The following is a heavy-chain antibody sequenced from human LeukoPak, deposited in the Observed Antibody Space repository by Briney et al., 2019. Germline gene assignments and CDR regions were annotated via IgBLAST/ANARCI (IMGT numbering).Heavy chain of an antibody. CDR3: ARDEAYCGGDCYPLY. V-gene: IGHV3-33*01. CDR1: GFTFSSYG. CDR2: IWYDGSNK. D-gene: IGHD2-21*02. J-gene: IGHJ4*02. Sequence: GGSLRLSCAASGFTFSSYGMHWVCQAPGKGLEWVAVIWYDGSNKYYADSVKGRLTISRDNSKNTLYLQMNSLRAEDTAVYYCARDEAYCGGDCYPLYWGQGTLVTVSS.